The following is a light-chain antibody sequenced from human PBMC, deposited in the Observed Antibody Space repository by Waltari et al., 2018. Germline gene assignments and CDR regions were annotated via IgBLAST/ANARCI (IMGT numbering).Light chain of an antibody. CDR1: GSNIGAGYD. CDR3: QSYDTSLSVV. J-gene: IGLJ3*02. CDR2: GGR. Sequence: QSVLTQPPSVSGAPGQRVTISCTGSGSNIGAGYDVHWYQQLPRAAPKLLIYGGRTGPLGVPDRFFGSTSGTSASLAITGLQAEDEADYYCQSYDTSLSVVFGGGTKLTVL. V-gene: IGLV1-40*01.